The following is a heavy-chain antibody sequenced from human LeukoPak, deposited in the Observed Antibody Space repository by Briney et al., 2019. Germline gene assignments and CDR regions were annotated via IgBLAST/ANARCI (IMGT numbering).Heavy chain of an antibody. CDR3: ARGESSGSYFVY. CDR1: GGTFSSYA. CDR2: IIPIFGTA. D-gene: IGHD1-26*01. J-gene: IGHJ4*02. V-gene: IGHV1-69*05. Sequence: SVKVSCKASGGTFSSYAISWVRQAPGQGLEWMGRIIPIFGTANYAQKFQGRVTITTDESTSTAYMELSSLRSEDTAVYYCARGESSGSYFVYWGQGTLVTVSS.